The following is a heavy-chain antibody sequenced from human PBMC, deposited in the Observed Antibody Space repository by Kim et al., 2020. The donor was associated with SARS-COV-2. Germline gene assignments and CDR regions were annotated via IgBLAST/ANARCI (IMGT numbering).Heavy chain of an antibody. V-gene: IGHV4-59*01. D-gene: IGHD3-10*01. J-gene: IGHJ4*02. Sequence: PSLKSRVTISVDTSKNQFSLKLSSVTAADTAVYYCARDGYYYGSGNYFDYWGQGTLVTVSS. CDR3: ARDGYYYGSGNYFDY.